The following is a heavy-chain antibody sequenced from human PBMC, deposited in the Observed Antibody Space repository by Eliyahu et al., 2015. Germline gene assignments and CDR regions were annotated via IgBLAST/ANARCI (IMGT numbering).Heavy chain of an antibody. D-gene: IGHD2-8*01. J-gene: IGHJ6*03. V-gene: IGHV4-39*01. CDR3: ARHFGDCTNGVCYLDYMDV. CDR2: IHYSGST. Sequence: QLQVQESGPGLVKPSETLSXTCTVSGGSISSSSYXWGWIRQAPGKGLEWIGGIHYSGSTHYNPSLKSRVTISGDTSKNQFSLKLSSVTAADTAVYYCARHFGDCTNGVCYLDYMDVWGKGTTVTVSS. CDR1: GGSISSSSYX.